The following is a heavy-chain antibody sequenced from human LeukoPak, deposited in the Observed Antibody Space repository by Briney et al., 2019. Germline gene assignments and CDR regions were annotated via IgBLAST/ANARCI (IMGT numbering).Heavy chain of an antibody. CDR1: GFTFSSYG. CDR3: ARDSSVAVTYYYYGMDV. V-gene: IGHV3-33*01. CDR2: IWYDRSNK. J-gene: IGHJ6*02. D-gene: IGHD6-19*01. Sequence: PGRSLRLSCAASGFTFSSYGMHWVRQAPGKGLEWVAVIWYDRSNKYYADSVKGRFTISRDNSKNTLYLQMNSLRAEDTAVYYCARDSSVAVTYYYYGMDVWGQGTTVTVSS.